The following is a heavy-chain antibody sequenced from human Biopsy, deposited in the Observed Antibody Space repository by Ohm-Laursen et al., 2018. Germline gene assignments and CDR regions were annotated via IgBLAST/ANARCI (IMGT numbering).Heavy chain of an antibody. Sequence: GSLRLSCTASGVTLSGYAMNWVRQAPGKGLERVSSISASSSYIHYADSVKGRFTVSRDNAKNSLYLQMNSLRAADTAIYYCATELLPPGVGGPWLDSWGQGTPVTVSS. D-gene: IGHD3-16*01. CDR2: ISASSSYI. CDR3: ATELLPPGVGGPWLDS. V-gene: IGHV3-21*06. J-gene: IGHJ5*01. CDR1: GVTLSGYA.